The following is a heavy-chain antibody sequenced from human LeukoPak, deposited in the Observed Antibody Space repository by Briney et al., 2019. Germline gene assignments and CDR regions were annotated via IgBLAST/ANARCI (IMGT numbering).Heavy chain of an antibody. CDR1: GFTFSSYS. Sequence: RPGGSLRLSCAASGFTFSSYSMNWVRQAPGKGLEWVSGINWNGGSTGYADSVKGRFTISRDNAKNSLYLQMNSLRAEDTALYYCARADTSGYSGYDYYYYYYMDVWGKGTTVTVSS. J-gene: IGHJ6*03. CDR3: ARADTSGYSGYDYYYYYYMDV. V-gene: IGHV3-20*04. CDR2: INWNGGST. D-gene: IGHD5-12*01.